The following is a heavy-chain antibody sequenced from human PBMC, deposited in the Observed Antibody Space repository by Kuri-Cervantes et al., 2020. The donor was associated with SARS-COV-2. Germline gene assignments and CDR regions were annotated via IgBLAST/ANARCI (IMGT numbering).Heavy chain of an antibody. Sequence: ESLRLSCTFSGGSISSYYWSWIRQPPGKGLEWIGYIYYSGSTNYNPSLKSRVTISVDTSKNQFSLKLSSVTAADTAVYYCAREGYCSGGSCFDYWGQGTLVTVSS. CDR1: GGSISSYY. CDR3: AREGYCSGGSCFDY. J-gene: IGHJ4*02. D-gene: IGHD2-15*01. CDR2: IYYSGST. V-gene: IGHV4-59*01.